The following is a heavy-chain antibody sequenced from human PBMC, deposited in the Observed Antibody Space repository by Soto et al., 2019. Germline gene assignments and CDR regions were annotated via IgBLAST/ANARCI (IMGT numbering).Heavy chain of an antibody. J-gene: IGHJ4*02. CDR1: GFTFSSYA. CDR2: ISGSGGST. V-gene: IGHV3-23*01. Sequence: GGSLRLSCAASGFTFSSYAMSWVRQAPGKGLEWVSAISGSGGSTYYADSVKGRFTISRDNSKNTLYLQMNSLRAEDTAVYYCAKAHNILTGYYADFDYWGQGTLVTVSS. D-gene: IGHD3-9*01. CDR3: AKAHNILTGYYADFDY.